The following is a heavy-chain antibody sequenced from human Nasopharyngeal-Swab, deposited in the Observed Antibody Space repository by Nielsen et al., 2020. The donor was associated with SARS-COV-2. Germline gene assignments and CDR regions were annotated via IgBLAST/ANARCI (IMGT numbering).Heavy chain of an antibody. V-gene: IGHV3-53*01. Sequence: GGSLRLSCAASGFTFSSNYMSWVRQAPGKGLEWVSVIYSGGSTYYADSVKGRFTISRDNSKNTLYLQMNSLRAEDTAVYYCARREVGCSSTSCYDYWGQGTLVTVSS. J-gene: IGHJ4*02. D-gene: IGHD2-2*01. CDR2: IYSGGST. CDR1: GFTFSSNY. CDR3: ARREVGCSSTSCYDY.